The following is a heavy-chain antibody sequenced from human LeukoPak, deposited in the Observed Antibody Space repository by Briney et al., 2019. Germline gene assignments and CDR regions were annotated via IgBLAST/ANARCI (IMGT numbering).Heavy chain of an antibody. CDR1: GGSFSGYY. CDR2: INHSGST. Sequence: PSETLSLTCAVYGGSFSGYYWSWIRQPPGKGLEWIGEINHSGSTNYNPSLKSRVTISVDTSKNQFPLKLSSVTAADTAVYYCAKKRTRAFDIWGQGTMVTVSS. CDR3: AKKRTRAFDI. V-gene: IGHV4-34*01. J-gene: IGHJ3*02. D-gene: IGHD1-1*01.